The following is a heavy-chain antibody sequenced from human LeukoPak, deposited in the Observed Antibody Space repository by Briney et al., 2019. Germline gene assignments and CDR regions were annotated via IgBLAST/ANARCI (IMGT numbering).Heavy chain of an antibody. CDR3: ARVRTEEEYNWFDP. Sequence: PGGSLRLSCAASGFTFSSYWMHWVRQAPGKGLVWVSRINSDGSSTSYADSVKGRFTISRDNAKSTLYLQMNSLRAEDTAVYYCARVRTEEEYNWFDPWGQGTLVTVSS. CDR1: GFTFSSYW. V-gene: IGHV3-74*01. CDR2: INSDGSST. J-gene: IGHJ5*02. D-gene: IGHD4-17*01.